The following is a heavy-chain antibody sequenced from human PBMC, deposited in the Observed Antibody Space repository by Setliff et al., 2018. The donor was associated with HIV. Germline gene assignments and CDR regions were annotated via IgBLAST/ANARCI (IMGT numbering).Heavy chain of an antibody. CDR2: IKQDGREK. CDR1: GFTFSSYW. Sequence: PGGSLRLSCAASGFTFSSYWMSWVRQAPGKGLEWVANIKQDGREKYYVDSVKGRFTISRDNAKNSLYLQMNSLRAEDTAVYYCVRQSVAVTYGMDVWGQGTTVTVSS. V-gene: IGHV3-7*01. CDR3: VRQSVAVTYGMDV. D-gene: IGHD4-4*01. J-gene: IGHJ6*02.